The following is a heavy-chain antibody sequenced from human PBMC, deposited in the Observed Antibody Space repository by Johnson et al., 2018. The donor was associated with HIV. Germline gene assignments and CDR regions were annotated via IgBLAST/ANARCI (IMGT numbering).Heavy chain of an antibody. J-gene: IGHJ3*02. CDR1: GFTFTNNA. CDR2: ISYDGTNT. V-gene: IGHV3-30*04. D-gene: IGHD6-6*01. CDR3: ASGVTARAPLLI. Sequence: QVQLVESGGGVVQPGRSLRLSCAASGFTFTNNAIHWVRQAPGKGLEWVAVISYDGTNTYYADSVKGRFTISRDNSRNTVFLQMIILRPKDTAMYYCASGVTARAPLLIWGQGTMVTVSS.